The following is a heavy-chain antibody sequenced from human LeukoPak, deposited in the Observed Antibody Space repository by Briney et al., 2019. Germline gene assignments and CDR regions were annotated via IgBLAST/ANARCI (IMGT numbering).Heavy chain of an antibody. CDR3: ARRAVGATHFDY. Sequence: SETLSLTCTVSGGSISGYYWSWIRQPPGKGLEWIGYIYYSGSTNYNPSLKSRVTISVDTSKNQFSLKLSSVTAADTAVYYCARRAVGATHFDYWGQGTLVTVSS. CDR2: IYYSGST. D-gene: IGHD1-26*01. J-gene: IGHJ4*02. CDR1: GGSISGYY. V-gene: IGHV4-59*08.